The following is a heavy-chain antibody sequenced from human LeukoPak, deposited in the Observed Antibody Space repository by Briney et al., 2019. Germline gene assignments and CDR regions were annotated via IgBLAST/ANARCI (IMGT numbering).Heavy chain of an antibody. Sequence: SVKVSCKASVGTFSTYAISWVRQAPGQGLDWMGGIVPILGAASYAQKFQGRVTITADESTTTAFMELSSLRADDTAVYYCASNLWFREWDYWYFALWGRGTLVTVSS. CDR1: VGTFSTYA. CDR3: ASNLWFREWDYWYFAL. CDR2: IVPILGAA. D-gene: IGHD3-10*01. J-gene: IGHJ2*01. V-gene: IGHV1-69*13.